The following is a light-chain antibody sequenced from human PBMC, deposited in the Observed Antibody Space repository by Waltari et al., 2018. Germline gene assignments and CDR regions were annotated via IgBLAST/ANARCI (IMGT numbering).Light chain of an antibody. CDR3: TSYAGSHNWV. V-gene: IGLV2-8*01. J-gene: IGLJ2*01. CDR1: SSDVGGYNY. CDR2: EVN. Sequence: QSALTQPPSASGSPGQSVTISCTGTSSDVGGYNYVSWYQHHPGKAPKLMISEVNKRPSGVPDRFAVSKSCNTASLTVSGLQADDEADYYCTSYAGSHNWVFGGGTKLTVL.